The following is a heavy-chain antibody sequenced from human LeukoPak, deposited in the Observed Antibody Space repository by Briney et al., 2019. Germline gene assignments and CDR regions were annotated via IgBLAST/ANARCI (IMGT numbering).Heavy chain of an antibody. Sequence: KPSETLSLTCPVSGGSISSYHWSWIRPPPGKGLEWIGYIYYSGSANYNPSLKSRVTISVDTSKNQFSLKLSSVTAADTAVYYCARDKVNWYFDLWDRGTLVTVSS. CDR2: IYYSGSA. J-gene: IGHJ2*01. CDR3: ARDKVNWYFDL. V-gene: IGHV4-59*01. CDR1: GGSISSYH.